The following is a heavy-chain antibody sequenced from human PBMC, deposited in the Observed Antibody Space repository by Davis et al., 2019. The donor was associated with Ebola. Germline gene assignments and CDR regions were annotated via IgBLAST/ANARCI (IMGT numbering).Heavy chain of an antibody. CDR3: ARAVRGGRYYYYYYLDV. Sequence: PGGSLRLSCAASGFTFSTYWMHWVRQAPGKGLVWVSRINSDGDSTTYADSVKGRFTISRDNAKNTLYLQMNSLRAEETALYYCARAVRGGRYYYYYYLDVWGKGTTVTVSS. V-gene: IGHV3-74*01. CDR2: INSDGDST. CDR1: GFTFSTYW. J-gene: IGHJ6*03. D-gene: IGHD1-26*01.